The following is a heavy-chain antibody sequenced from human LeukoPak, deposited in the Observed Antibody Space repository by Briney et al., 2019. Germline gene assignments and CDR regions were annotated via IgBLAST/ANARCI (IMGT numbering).Heavy chain of an antibody. CDR2: INHSGST. J-gene: IGHJ4*02. V-gene: IGHV4-34*01. CDR1: GGSFSGYY. D-gene: IGHD2-15*01. CDR3: ARSVGGRGFDY. Sequence: SETLSLTCAVYGGSFSGYYWSWIRQPPGKGLEWIGEINHSGSTNYNPSLKSRVTISVDTSKNQFSLKLSSVTAADTAVYYCARSVGGRGFDYWGQGTLVTVSS.